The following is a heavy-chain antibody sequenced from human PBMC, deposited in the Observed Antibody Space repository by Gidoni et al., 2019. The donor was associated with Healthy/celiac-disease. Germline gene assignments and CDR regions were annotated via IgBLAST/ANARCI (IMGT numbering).Heavy chain of an antibody. Sequence: EVQLLESGGGLVQPGGSLRLSCAASGFTFSSYAMSWVRQAPRKGLEWVSAISGSGGSTYYADSVKGRFTISRDNSKNTLYLQMNSLRAEDTAVYYCARTQGPEWELLDGQDRWGQGTLVTVSS. CDR3: ARTQGPEWELLDGQDR. J-gene: IGHJ5*02. V-gene: IGHV3-23*01. CDR1: GFTFSSYA. D-gene: IGHD1-26*01. CDR2: ISGSGGST.